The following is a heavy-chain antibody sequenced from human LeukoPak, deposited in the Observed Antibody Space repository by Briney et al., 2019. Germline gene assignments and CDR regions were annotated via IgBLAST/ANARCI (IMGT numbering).Heavy chain of an antibody. Sequence: GGSLRLSCAASGFTFSTYAISWVRQAPGKGLEWVSGISGSGATTYYADSAKGRFTISRDNSKNTLYVQMNSLRAEDPAVYYCAKSVGIIRRGAFDIWGQGTMVTVSS. CDR3: AKSVGIIRRGAFDI. D-gene: IGHD3-10*01. CDR2: ISGSGATT. V-gene: IGHV3-23*01. J-gene: IGHJ3*02. CDR1: GFTFSTYA.